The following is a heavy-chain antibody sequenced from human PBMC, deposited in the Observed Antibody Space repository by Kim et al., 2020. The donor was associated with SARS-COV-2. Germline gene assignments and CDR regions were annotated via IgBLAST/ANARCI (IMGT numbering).Heavy chain of an antibody. V-gene: IGHV3-7*03. J-gene: IGHJ4*02. D-gene: IGHD3-16*01. CDR2: IKQDGSEK. CDR1: GFTFSTYS. CDR3: ARNAFAPFDY. Sequence: GGSLRLSCAASGFTFSTYSMTWVRQAPGKGLEWVANIKQDGSEKYYVDSVKGRFTISRDNAKNSLYLQMNSLRAEDTAFYYCARNAFAPFDYWGQGTLVTVSS.